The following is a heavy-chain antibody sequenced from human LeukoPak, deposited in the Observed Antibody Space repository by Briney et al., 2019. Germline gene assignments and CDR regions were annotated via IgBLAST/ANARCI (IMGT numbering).Heavy chain of an antibody. Sequence: ASVKVSCKTSGYTFTDNYMHWVRQAPGQGLEWMGWINPKSGATNYAQKFQGTVTMTRDTSISTAYLELTRLTSDDTAMYYCARVGTTDYWGQGTLVTVSS. D-gene: IGHD4-17*01. V-gene: IGHV1-2*02. CDR3: ARVGTTDY. J-gene: IGHJ4*02. CDR2: INPKSGAT. CDR1: GYTFTDNY.